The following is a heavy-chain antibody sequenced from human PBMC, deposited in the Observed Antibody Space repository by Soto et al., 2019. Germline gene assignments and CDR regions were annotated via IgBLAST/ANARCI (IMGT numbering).Heavy chain of an antibody. CDR1: GYTFTSYD. CDR3: ARGHRYYDFWCGSAGWFDP. CDR2: MNPNSGNT. Sequence: QVQLVQSGAEVKKPGASVKVSCKASGYTFTSYDINWVRQATGQGLEWMGSMNPNSGNTGYAQKFQGRVTMTRNTSISPAYMELSSLRSEDTAVYYCARGHRYYDFWCGSAGWFDPWGQGTMVTVSS. V-gene: IGHV1-8*01. D-gene: IGHD3-3*01. J-gene: IGHJ5*02.